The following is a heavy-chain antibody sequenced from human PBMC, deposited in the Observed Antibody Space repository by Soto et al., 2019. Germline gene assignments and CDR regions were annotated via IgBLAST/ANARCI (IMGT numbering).Heavy chain of an antibody. V-gene: IGHV4-30-4*01. CDR1: RGSISSGDYY. CDR3: ARCKVLAAKVNYYYYGMDV. D-gene: IGHD2-15*01. Sequence: SETLSLTCTVSRGSISSGDYYWSWIRQPPGKGLEWIGYIYYSGSTYYNPSLKSRVTISVDTSKNQFPLKLSSVTASDTAVYYCARCKVLAAKVNYYYYGMDVWGQGTTVTVSS. CDR2: IYYSGST. J-gene: IGHJ6*02.